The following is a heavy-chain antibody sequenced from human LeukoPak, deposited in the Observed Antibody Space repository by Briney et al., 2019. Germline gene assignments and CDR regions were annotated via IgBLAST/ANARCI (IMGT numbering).Heavy chain of an antibody. CDR1: GFTFSSYA. CDR2: ISYDGSNK. Sequence: GGSLRLSCAASGFTFSSYAMHWVRQAPGKGLEWVAVISYDGSNKYYADSVKGRFTISRDSSKNTLYLQMNSLRAEDTAVYYCARDEGNDAMYFDYWGQGTLVTVSS. CDR3: ARDEGNDAMYFDY. D-gene: IGHD1-1*01. J-gene: IGHJ4*02. V-gene: IGHV3-30-3*01.